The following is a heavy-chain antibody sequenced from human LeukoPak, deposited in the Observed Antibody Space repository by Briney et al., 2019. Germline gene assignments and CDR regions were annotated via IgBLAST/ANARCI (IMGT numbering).Heavy chain of an antibody. CDR3: AKVMIAFNAFDY. CDR2: ISGSGGGT. D-gene: IGHD3-22*01. V-gene: IGHV3-23*01. J-gene: IGHJ4*02. CDR1: GLTFKSYA. Sequence: GGSLRLSCAASGLTFKSYAVTWVRQAPGKGLEWVSTISGSGGGTFYADSVKGRFTISRDNSKNTLYLQMNSLTVEDTAVYYCAKVMIAFNAFDYWGQGTLVTVSS.